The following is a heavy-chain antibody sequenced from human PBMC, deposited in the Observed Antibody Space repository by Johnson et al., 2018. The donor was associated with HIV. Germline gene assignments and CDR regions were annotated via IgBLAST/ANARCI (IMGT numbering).Heavy chain of an antibody. J-gene: IGHJ3*02. CDR1: GFTVSSDY. Sequence: VQLVESGGGLVQPGGSLRLSCAASGFTVSSDYMNWVRQAPGKGLEWVSVIYSAGTTYYADSVKGRFTIFRDNSKNTLYLQMTSLRAEDTAVYYCPRAPPYGDYGDTFDIWGQGTMVSVSS. CDR3: PRAPPYGDYGDTFDI. V-gene: IGHV3-66*01. CDR2: IYSAGTT. D-gene: IGHD4-17*01.